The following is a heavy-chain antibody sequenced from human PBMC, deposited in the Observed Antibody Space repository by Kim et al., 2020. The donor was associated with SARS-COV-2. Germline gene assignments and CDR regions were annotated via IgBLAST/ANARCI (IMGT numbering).Heavy chain of an antibody. Sequence: GESLKISCKGSGYRFSTFRINRVRQMPGKGLEWMGTIDPSDSYTNYSPSFQGHVTMSVDKSISTAYLQWSSLKASDTAMYYCARRRFVPNYYYGLDVWGQGTTVTVSS. D-gene: IGHD2-8*01. J-gene: IGHJ6*02. V-gene: IGHV5-10-1*01. CDR2: IDPSDSYT. CDR1: GYRFSTFR. CDR3: ARRRFVPNYYYGLDV.